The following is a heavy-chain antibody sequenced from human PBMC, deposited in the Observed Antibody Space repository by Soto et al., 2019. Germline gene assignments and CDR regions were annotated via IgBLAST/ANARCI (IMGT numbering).Heavy chain of an antibody. Sequence: QTGGSLRLSCAASGFTFSSYAMSWVRQAPGKGLEWVSAISGSGGSTYYADSVKGRFTISRDNSKNTLYLQMNSLRAEDTAVYYCAKFNGGIFIVVVPAAGYYGMDVWGQGTTVTVSS. D-gene: IGHD2-2*01. CDR3: AKFNGGIFIVVVPAAGYYGMDV. V-gene: IGHV3-23*01. J-gene: IGHJ6*02. CDR2: ISGSGGST. CDR1: GFTFSSYA.